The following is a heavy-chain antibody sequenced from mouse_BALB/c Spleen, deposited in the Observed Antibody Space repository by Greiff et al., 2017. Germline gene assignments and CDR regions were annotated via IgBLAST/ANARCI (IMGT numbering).Heavy chain of an antibody. CDR2: ISSGSSTI. V-gene: IGHV5-17*02. CDR1: GFTFSSFG. Sequence: EVKLVESGGGLVQPGGSRKLSCAASGFTFSSFGMHWVRQAPEKGLEWVAYISSGSSTIYYADTVKGRFTISRDNPKNTLFLQMTSLRSEDTAMYYCARSDYGSSTFAYWGQGTLVTVSA. CDR3: ARSDYGSSTFAY. D-gene: IGHD1-1*01. J-gene: IGHJ3*01.